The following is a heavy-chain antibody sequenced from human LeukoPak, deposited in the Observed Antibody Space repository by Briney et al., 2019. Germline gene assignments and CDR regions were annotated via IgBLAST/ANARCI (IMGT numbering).Heavy chain of an antibody. CDR3: ARSYYGSGRYGPQFDY. V-gene: IGHV4-39*07. D-gene: IGHD3-10*01. CDR2: IYYSGST. Sequence: SETLSLTCTVSGGSITNSSYYWGWIRQPPGKGLEWIGSIYYSGSTYYNPSLKSRVTISVDTSKNQFSLKLSSVTAADTAVYYCARSYYGSGRYGPQFDYWGQGTLVTVSS. CDR1: GGSITNSSYY. J-gene: IGHJ4*02.